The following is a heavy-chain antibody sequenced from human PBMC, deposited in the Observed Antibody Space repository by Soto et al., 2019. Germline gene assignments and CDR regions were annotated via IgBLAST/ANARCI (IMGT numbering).Heavy chain of an antibody. V-gene: IGHV4-61*01. CDR1: GGSVSSGSYN. CDR3: AREGYSYGYPH. D-gene: IGHD5-18*01. Sequence: SETLSLTCTVSGGSVSSGSYNWRWIRQPPGKGLEWIVYIYYRGSTNYNPSLKSRVTISVDTSKNQFSLKLSSVTAADTAVYYCAREGYSYGYPHWGQGTLVTVS. J-gene: IGHJ1*01. CDR2: IYYRGST.